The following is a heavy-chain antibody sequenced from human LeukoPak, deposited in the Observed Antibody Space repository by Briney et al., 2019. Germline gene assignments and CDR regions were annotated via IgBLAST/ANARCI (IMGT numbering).Heavy chain of an antibody. Sequence: PSETLSLTCAVYGGSFSGYYWSWIRQPPGKGLEWIGEINHSGSTNYNPSLKSRVTISVDTSKNQFSLKLSSVTATDTAVYYCARVGTTAMALFHYCYYYMDVWGEGTTVTVSS. CDR2: INHSGST. CDR3: ARVGTTAMALFHYCYYYMDV. D-gene: IGHD5-18*01. V-gene: IGHV4-34*01. J-gene: IGHJ6*03. CDR1: GGSFSGYY.